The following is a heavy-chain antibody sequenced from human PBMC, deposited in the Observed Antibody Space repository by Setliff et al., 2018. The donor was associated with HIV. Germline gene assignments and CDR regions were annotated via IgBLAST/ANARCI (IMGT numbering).Heavy chain of an antibody. D-gene: IGHD6-19*01. Sequence: SVKVSCKASGFTFSTSGLLWVRQARGQRLEWIGWIVVDSGVTNYAQKFQERVTITRDMSTSTAYMELSSLRAEDTAVYYCARDSGGWYPTGDYYYYYMDVWGKGTTVTVSS. CDR2: IVVDSGVT. CDR3: ARDSGGWYPTGDYYYYYMDV. CDR1: GFTFSTSG. J-gene: IGHJ6*03. V-gene: IGHV1-58*01.